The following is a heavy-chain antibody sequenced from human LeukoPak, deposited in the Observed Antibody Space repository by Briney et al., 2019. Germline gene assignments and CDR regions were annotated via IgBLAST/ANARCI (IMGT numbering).Heavy chain of an antibody. Sequence: GGSLRLSCAASGFTFSGSALHWVRQPSGKGLAWVGRIRSTANGYPPAYAASVKGRFTISRDDSKNTAYLQMDSLKAEDTAVYYCTGNYYGSGSYGDFDYWGQGTLVTVSS. CDR1: GFTFSGSA. CDR2: IRSTANGYPP. J-gene: IGHJ4*02. CDR3: TGNYYGSGSYGDFDY. D-gene: IGHD3-10*01. V-gene: IGHV3-73*01.